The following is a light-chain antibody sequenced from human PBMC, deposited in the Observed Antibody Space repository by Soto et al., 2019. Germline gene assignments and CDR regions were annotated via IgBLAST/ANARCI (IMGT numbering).Light chain of an antibody. J-gene: IGLJ2*01. Sequence: QSVLTQPPSASGSPGQSVTISCTGTSSDVGTYNFISWYQQHPGNAPKLLIYEVTKRPSGVPDRFSGSKSANTASLTVSGLQAEDEADYYCSSYGGRNSVLVGGGTKLTVL. CDR3: SSYGGRNSVL. CDR1: SSDVGTYNF. CDR2: EVT. V-gene: IGLV2-8*01.